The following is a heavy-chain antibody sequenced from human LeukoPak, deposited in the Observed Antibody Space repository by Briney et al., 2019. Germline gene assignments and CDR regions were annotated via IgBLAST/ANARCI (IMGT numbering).Heavy chain of an antibody. Sequence: PGGSLRLSCVASGFTFSGYYMSWIRQAPGKGLEWVSYISGSDSAIYYADSVKGRFTISRDNAKNSPYLQMNSLRAEDTAVYYCVRESASTITRHFDYWGQGTLVTVSS. V-gene: IGHV3-11*04. CDR1: GFTFSGYY. CDR3: VRESASTITRHFDY. J-gene: IGHJ4*02. D-gene: IGHD4-11*01. CDR2: ISGSDSAI.